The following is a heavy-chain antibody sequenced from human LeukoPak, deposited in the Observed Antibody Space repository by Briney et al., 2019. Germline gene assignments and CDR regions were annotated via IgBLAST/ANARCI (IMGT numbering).Heavy chain of an antibody. CDR3: AKDYQYSSSFGYYFDY. D-gene: IGHD6-6*01. J-gene: IGHJ4*02. CDR2: ISSSGSTI. CDR1: GFTFSSYN. Sequence: PGGSLRLSCAASGFTFSSYNMNWVRQAPGKGLEWVSYISSSGSTIYYADSVKGRFTISRDNAKNSLYLQMNSLRAEDTAVYYCAKDYQYSSSFGYYFDYWGQGTLVTVSS. V-gene: IGHV3-48*04.